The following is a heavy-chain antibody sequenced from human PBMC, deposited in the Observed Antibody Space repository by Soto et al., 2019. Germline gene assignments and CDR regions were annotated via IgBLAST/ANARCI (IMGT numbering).Heavy chain of an antibody. CDR3: ARGLATLPVFAFDI. Sequence: QGTLKESGPTLVKPTQTLTLTCSFSGFSLSTSGVGVGWIRQSPGKALEWLALIYWSGDEHYRPSLKSRLSITKDTSKNHVVLIMTDMDPVYTATYYCARGLATLPVFAFDIWGQGTMVTVSS. D-gene: IGHD6-6*01. CDR2: IYWSGDE. V-gene: IGHV2-5*01. J-gene: IGHJ3*02. CDR1: GFSLSTSGVG.